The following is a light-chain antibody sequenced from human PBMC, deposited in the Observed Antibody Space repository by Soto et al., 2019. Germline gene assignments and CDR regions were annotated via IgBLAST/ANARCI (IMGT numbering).Light chain of an antibody. CDR1: QSVRSN. V-gene: IGKV3-11*01. Sequence: EVVMTQSPATLSVSPGERVTLSCRASQSVRSNLAWYQQKPGQSPRLLIYDASNRATGIPARFSGSGSGTDFTLTISSLEPEDFAVYYCQQRSNWPLTCGGGTKGDIK. CDR3: QQRSNWPLT. CDR2: DAS. J-gene: IGKJ4*01.